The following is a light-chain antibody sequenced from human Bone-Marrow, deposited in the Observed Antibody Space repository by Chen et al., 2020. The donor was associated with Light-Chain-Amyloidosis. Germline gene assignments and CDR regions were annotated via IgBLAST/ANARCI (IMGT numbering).Light chain of an antibody. CDR1: DLPTKY. Sequence: YDLPQPPSVSVSPGQTARITCSGDDLPTKYAYWYQQKPGQAPVLVIHRDTERPSGISERFSGSSSGTTATLTISGVQAEDEADYHCQSADSSGTYEVIFGGGTKLTVL. CDR3: QSADSSGTYEVI. CDR2: RDT. V-gene: IGLV3-25*03. J-gene: IGLJ2*01.